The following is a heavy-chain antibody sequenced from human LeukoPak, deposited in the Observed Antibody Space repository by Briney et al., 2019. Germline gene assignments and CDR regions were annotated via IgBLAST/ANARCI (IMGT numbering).Heavy chain of an antibody. CDR2: INHSGST. D-gene: IGHD2-2*02. V-gene: IGHV4-34*01. J-gene: IGHJ6*03. CDR1: GGSFSGYY. Sequence: SETLSLTCAVYGGSFSGYYWSWIRQPPGKGLEWIGEINHSGSTNYNPSLKSRVTISVDTSKNQFSLKLSSVTAADTAVYYCARRVLVRYCSSTSCYSYYYMDVWGKGTTVTISS. CDR3: ARRVLVRYCSSTSCYSYYYMDV.